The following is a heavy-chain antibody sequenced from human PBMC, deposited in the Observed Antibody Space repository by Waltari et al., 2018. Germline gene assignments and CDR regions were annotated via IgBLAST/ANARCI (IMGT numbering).Heavy chain of an antibody. J-gene: IGHJ4*02. D-gene: IGHD2-2*02. CDR2: INEDGSAR. CDR3: ARDIPAGNSFLDY. Sequence: EVQLVESGGGLVQPGGSLRLSCVVSGFTFSNYWMTWGRQAPGKGLQWVANINEDGSARSYVDSLSGRFTISRDNAKMSLYLQINSLRAEDTAVYYCARDIPAGNSFLDYWGQGTQVTVSS. V-gene: IGHV3-7*01. CDR1: GFTFSNYW.